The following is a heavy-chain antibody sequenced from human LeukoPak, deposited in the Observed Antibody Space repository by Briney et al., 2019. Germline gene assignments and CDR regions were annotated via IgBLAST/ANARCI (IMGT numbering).Heavy chain of an antibody. D-gene: IGHD1-26*01. CDR1: VFTFSSYA. CDR2: ICGSGGST. CDR3: SKARYSGSYYGY. V-gene: IGHV3-23*01. J-gene: IGHJ4*02. Sequence: GGSLSLSCAASVFTFSSYAMSGVRQAPGKGLEWVSAICGSGGSTYYADSVKGRFTISRDNSKNTLYLQMNSLGTEDTAVYYCSKARYSGSYYGYWGQGTLVTVSS.